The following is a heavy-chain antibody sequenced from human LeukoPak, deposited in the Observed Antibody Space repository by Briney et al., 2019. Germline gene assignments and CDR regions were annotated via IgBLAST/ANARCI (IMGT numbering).Heavy chain of an antibody. D-gene: IGHD4-23*01. CDR3: ASSSSTVVTPGRFDY. Sequence: VASVKVSCKASGGTFSSYAISWVRRAPGQGLEWMGGIIPIFGTANYAQKFQGRVTITADESTSTAYMELSSLRSEDTAVYYCASSSSTVVTPGRFDYWGQGTLVTVSS. CDR2: IIPIFGTA. V-gene: IGHV1-69*13. CDR1: GGTFSSYA. J-gene: IGHJ4*02.